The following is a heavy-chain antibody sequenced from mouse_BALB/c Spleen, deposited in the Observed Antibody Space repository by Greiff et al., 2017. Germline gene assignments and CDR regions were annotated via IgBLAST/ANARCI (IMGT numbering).Heavy chain of an antibody. CDR3: TRVPHWAIDY. D-gene: IGHD4-1*01. CDR2: ISSGGSYT. CDR1: GFTFSSYT. V-gene: IGHV5-6-4*01. J-gene: IGHJ4*01. Sequence: EVQLVESGGGLVKPGGSLKLSCAASGFTFSSYTMSWVRQTPEKRLEWVATISSGGSYTYYPDRVKGRFHLSRDNAKNTLYLQMSSLKSEDTAMYYCTRVPHWAIDYWGQGTAVTVSS.